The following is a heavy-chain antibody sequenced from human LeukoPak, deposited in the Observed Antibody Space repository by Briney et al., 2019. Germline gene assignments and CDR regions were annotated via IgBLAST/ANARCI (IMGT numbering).Heavy chain of an antibody. J-gene: IGHJ4*02. D-gene: IGHD2-2*01. V-gene: IGHV4-34*01. Sequence: SETPSLTCAVYGGSFSGYYWSWIRQPPAEGLEGIGEINHSGSTNYNPSLKSRVTISVDTSKNQFSPKLSSVTVADTAVYYCARGKPAGKSFDYWGQGTLVTVSS. CDR3: ARGKPAGKSFDY. CDR1: GGSFSGYY. CDR2: INHSGST.